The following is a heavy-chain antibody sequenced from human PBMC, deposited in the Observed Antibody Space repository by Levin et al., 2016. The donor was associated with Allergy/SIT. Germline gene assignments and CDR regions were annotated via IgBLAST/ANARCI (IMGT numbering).Heavy chain of an antibody. CDR3: ARGRGYSYGYDY. V-gene: IGHV1-8*01. D-gene: IGHD5-18*01. CDR2: MNPNSGNT. Sequence: ASVKVSCKASGYTFTSYDINWVRQATGQGLEWMGWMNPNSGNTGYAQKFQGRVTMTRNTSISTAYMELSSLRSEDTAVYYCARGRGYSYGYDYWGQGTLVTVSS. J-gene: IGHJ4*02. CDR1: GYTFTSYD.